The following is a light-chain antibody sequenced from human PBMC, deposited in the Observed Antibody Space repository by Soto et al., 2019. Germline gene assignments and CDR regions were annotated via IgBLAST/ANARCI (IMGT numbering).Light chain of an antibody. CDR2: EVS. J-gene: IGLJ1*01. CDR3: SSYTSSSTPCV. CDR1: SSDVGGYNY. V-gene: IGLV2-14*01. Sequence: QSALTQPASVSGSPGQSITISRTGTSSDVGGYNYVSWYQQHPGKAPKLMIYEVSNRPSGVSNRFSGSKSGNTASLTISGLQAEDEADYYCSSYTSSSTPCVFGTGTKLTVL.